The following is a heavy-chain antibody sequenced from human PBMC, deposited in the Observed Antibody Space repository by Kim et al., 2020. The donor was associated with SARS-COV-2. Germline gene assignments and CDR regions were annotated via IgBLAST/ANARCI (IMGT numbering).Heavy chain of an antibody. D-gene: IGHD6-13*01. CDR2: IKSETDGGTT. CDR3: ATARVAAGGHYYYYG. Sequence: GGSLRLSCAVSGFTFNKAWMNWVRQAPGKGLEWVGLIKSETDGGTTEYAAPVKGRFTISRDDSQKTLFLQMNSLKTEDTALYYCATARVAAGGHYYYYG. J-gene: IGHJ6*01. CDR1: GFTFNKAW. V-gene: IGHV3-15*01.